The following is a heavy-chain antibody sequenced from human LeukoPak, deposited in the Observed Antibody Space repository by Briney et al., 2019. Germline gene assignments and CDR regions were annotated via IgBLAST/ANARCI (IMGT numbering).Heavy chain of an antibody. Sequence: GGSLRLSCAASGFTFSTYEMSWVRQAPGKGLEWVSAISGSGGSTYYADSVKGRFTISRDNSKNTLCLQMNSLRAEDTAVYYCAKLVTAHHDAFDIWGQGTMVTVSS. CDR3: AKLVTAHHDAFDI. J-gene: IGHJ3*02. V-gene: IGHV3-23*01. CDR1: GFTFSTYE. CDR2: ISGSGGST. D-gene: IGHD2-21*02.